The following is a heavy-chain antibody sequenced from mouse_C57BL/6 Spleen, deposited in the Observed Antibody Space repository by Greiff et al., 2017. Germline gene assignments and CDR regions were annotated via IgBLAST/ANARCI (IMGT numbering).Heavy chain of an antibody. D-gene: IGHD2-5*01. V-gene: IGHV1-82*01. CDR1: GYAFSSSW. J-gene: IGHJ4*01. CDR3: ASESNYGGDY. CDR2: IYPGDGDT. Sequence: QVQLKQSGPELVKPGASVKISCKASGYAFSSSWMNWVKQRPGKGLEWIGRIYPGDGDTNYNGKFKGKATLTADKSSSTAYMQLSSLTSEDSAVYYCASESNYGGDYWGQGTSVTVSS.